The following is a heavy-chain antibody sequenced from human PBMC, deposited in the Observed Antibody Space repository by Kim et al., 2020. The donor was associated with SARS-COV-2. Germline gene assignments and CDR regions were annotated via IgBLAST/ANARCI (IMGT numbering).Heavy chain of an antibody. V-gene: IGHV3-48*03. J-gene: IGHJ5*02. CDR3: ARGGARGLSDFWSGYYKDNWFDP. Sequence: GGSLRLSCAASGFTFSSYEMNWVRQAPGKGLEWVSYISSSGSTIYYADSVKGRFTISRDNAKNSLYLQMNSLRAEDTAVYYCARGGARGLSDFWSGYYKDNWFDPWGQGTLVTVSS. CDR2: ISSSGSTI. D-gene: IGHD3-3*01. CDR1: GFTFSSYE.